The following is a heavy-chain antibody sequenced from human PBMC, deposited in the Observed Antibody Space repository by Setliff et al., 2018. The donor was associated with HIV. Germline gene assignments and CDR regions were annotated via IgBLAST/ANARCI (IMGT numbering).Heavy chain of an antibody. V-gene: IGHV3-23*01. CDR1: GFTFSTYA. CDR3: AKNLGVGECSASEDAFDI. CDR2: ISAGGGST. J-gene: IGHJ3*02. D-gene: IGHD1-26*01. Sequence: AGGSLRLSCAVSGFTFSTYAMSWVRQAPGKGLEWVSTISAGGGSTYYADSVKGRFTISRDNSKNTLYLQMNSLRAEDTAVYYCAKNLGVGECSASEDAFDIWGQGTMVTVSS.